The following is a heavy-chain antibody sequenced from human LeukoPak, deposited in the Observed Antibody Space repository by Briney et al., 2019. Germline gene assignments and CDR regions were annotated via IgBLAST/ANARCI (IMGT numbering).Heavy chain of an antibody. V-gene: IGHV4-39*01. CDR3: ARLEAY. D-gene: IGHD3-3*01. CDR2: IYYSGST. CDR1: GGSISSSSYY. Sequence: SETLSLTWTVSGGSISSSSYYWGWIRHPPGKGLEWIGSIYYSGSTYYNPSLKSRVTISVDTSKNQFSLKLSSVTAADTAVYYCARLEAYWGQGTLVTVSS. J-gene: IGHJ4*02.